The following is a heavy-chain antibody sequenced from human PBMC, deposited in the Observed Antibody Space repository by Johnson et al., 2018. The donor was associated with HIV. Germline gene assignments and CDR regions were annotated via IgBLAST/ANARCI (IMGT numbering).Heavy chain of an antibody. CDR2: ISFAGVKK. CDR1: GFTFSNYG. Sequence: QVQLVESGGGVVQPGRSLRLSCAASGFTFSNYGMAWVRQAPGKGLEWVTVISFAGVKKYYADSVKGRFTISRDNSKNTLYLQMNSLRAEDTAGYYCARVPSIEQQVVHAFDSWGQGTMVTVSS. D-gene: IGHD6-13*01. J-gene: IGHJ3*02. CDR3: ARVPSIEQQVVHAFDS. V-gene: IGHV3-33*08.